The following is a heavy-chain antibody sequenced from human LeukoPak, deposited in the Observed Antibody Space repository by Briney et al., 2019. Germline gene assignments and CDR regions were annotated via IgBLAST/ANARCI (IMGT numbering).Heavy chain of an antibody. CDR1: GGSISSYY. CDR3: ARHLMYGHCSGGSCHSGFDP. CDR2: IYYSGST. D-gene: IGHD2-15*01. V-gene: IGHV4-59*08. J-gene: IGHJ5*02. Sequence: SETLSLTCTVSGGSISSYYWSWIRQPPGKGLEWIGYIYYSGSTYYNPSLKSRVTISVDTSKNQFSLKLSSVTAADTAVYYCARHLMYGHCSGGSCHSGFDPWGQGTLVTVSS.